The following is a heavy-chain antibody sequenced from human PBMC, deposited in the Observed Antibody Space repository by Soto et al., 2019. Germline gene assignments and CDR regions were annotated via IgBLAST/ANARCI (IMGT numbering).Heavy chain of an antibody. J-gene: IGHJ3*02. CDR1: GVTFGDYY. Sequence: GGSLRLSCAAAGVTFGDYYTSWIRQAPGKGLEWVSYISSSSSYTNYADSVKGRFTISRDNAKNSLYLQMNSLRAEDTAVYYCARDADILTGSDAFDIWGQGTMVTVSS. CDR2: ISSSSSYT. CDR3: ARDADILTGSDAFDI. V-gene: IGHV3-11*05. D-gene: IGHD3-9*01.